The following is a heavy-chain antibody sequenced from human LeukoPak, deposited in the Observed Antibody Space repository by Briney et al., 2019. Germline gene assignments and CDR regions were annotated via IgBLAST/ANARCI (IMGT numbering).Heavy chain of an antibody. J-gene: IGHJ4*02. V-gene: IGHV3-30-3*01. CDR3: ARDEGVWLFDY. CDR1: GFTFGSYA. CDR2: ISYDGSNK. D-gene: IGHD5-18*01. Sequence: GGSLRLSCAASGFTFGSYAMHWVRQAPGKGLEWVAVISYDGSNKYYADSVKGRFTISRDNSKNTLYLQMNSLRAEDTAVYYCARDEGVWLFDYWGQGTLVTASS.